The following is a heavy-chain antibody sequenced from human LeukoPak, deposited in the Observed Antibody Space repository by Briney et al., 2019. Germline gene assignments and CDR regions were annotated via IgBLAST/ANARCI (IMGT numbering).Heavy chain of an antibody. V-gene: IGHV5-51*01. D-gene: IGHD6-13*01. CDR2: IYPGDSDT. Sequence: GESLKISCKGSGYSFTSYWIGWVRQMPGKGLEWMGIIYPGDSDTRYSPSFQGQVTISADKSISTAYLQWSSLKASDTAMYYCATRLQYLQYSSSWPNAFDIWGQGTMVTVSS. CDR1: GYSFTSYW. CDR3: ATRLQYLQYSSSWPNAFDI. J-gene: IGHJ3*02.